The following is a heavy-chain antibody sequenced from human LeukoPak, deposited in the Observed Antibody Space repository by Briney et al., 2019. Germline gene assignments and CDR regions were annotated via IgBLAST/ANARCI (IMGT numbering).Heavy chain of an antibody. J-gene: IGHJ6*02. V-gene: IGHV3-23*01. CDR1: GFTFSCYA. CDR2: ISGSGGST. CDR3: AKRGGSPIDYYYYYGMDV. D-gene: IGHD1-26*01. Sequence: SGGSLRLSCAASGFTFSCYAMSWVRQAPGEGLEWVSAISGSGGSTYYADSVKGRFTISSDNSKNTLYLQMNSLRAEDTAVYYCAKRGGSPIDYYYYYGMDVWGQGTTVTVSS.